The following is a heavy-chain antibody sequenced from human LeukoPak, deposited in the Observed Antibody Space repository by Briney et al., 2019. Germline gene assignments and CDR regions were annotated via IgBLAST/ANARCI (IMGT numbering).Heavy chain of an antibody. V-gene: IGHV3-64*01. J-gene: IGHJ3*01. D-gene: IGHD2-2*01. CDR1: GFTFSDYA. CDR2: ISSNGGST. CDR3: ARSNCSTTTCLFNAFDV. Sequence: PGGSLRLSCAASGFTFSDYAMHWVRQAPGKGLEYVSLISSNGGSTYYANSVKGRFTISRDNSKDTLSLQMGSLRAEDMAVYYCARSNCSTTTCLFNAFDVWGQGTMAIVSS.